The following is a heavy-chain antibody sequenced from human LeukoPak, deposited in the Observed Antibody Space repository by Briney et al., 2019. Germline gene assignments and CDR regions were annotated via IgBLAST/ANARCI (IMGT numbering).Heavy chain of an antibody. CDR2: IKQDGSEK. Sequence: TGGSLRLSCAASGFTFSNNWMSWVRQAPGKGLEWVANIKQDGSEKYYVDSVKGRFTISRDNAKNSLYLQMNSLRVEDTAIYYCAKAFIWSGPPEHDAFDIWGQGTMVTVSS. J-gene: IGHJ3*02. V-gene: IGHV3-7*01. CDR3: AKAFIWSGPPEHDAFDI. D-gene: IGHD3-3*01. CDR1: GFTFSNNW.